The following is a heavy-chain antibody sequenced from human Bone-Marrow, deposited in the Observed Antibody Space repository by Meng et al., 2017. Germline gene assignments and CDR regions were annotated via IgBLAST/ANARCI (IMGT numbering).Heavy chain of an antibody. CDR1: GFTFRSYG. CDR2: IWCDGSNK. CDR3: ARGGIRSSSWFDY. Sequence: GESLKISCAASGFTFRSYGMHWVRQAPGKGLEWVAVIWCDGSNKYYAESVKGRFTISRDNSKNTLYLQMNSLRAEDTAVYYCARGGIRSSSWFDYWGQGTLVTVSS. D-gene: IGHD6-13*01. J-gene: IGHJ4*02. V-gene: IGHV3-33*01.